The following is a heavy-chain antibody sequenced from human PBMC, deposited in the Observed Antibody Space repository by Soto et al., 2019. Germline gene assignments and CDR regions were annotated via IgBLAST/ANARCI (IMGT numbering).Heavy chain of an antibody. CDR1: GYTFTGYY. D-gene: IGHD3-3*01. J-gene: IGHJ4*02. V-gene: IGHV1-8*02. CDR2: MNPNSGNT. CDR3: ASGIDFWSGYYSDY. Sequence: GSSVKVSCKASGYTFTGYYMHWVRQATGQGLEWMGWMNPNSGNTGYAQKFQGRVTMTRNTSISTAYMELSSLRSEDTAVCYCASGIDFWSGYYSDYWGQGTLVTVSS.